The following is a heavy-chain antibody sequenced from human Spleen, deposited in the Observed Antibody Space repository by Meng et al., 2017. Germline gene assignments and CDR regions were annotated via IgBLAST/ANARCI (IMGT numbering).Heavy chain of an antibody. D-gene: IGHD3-22*01. CDR1: GYPFTGYY. V-gene: IGHV1-2*06. Sequence: ASVKVSCKASGYPFTGYYMHWVRQAPGQGLEWVGRINPNSGDTNYAQKFQGRVTMTRDTSISTAYMEVSRLKSDDTALYYCARDMYYDSSGYLPTTQDYWGQGTLVTVSS. J-gene: IGHJ4*02. CDR3: ARDMYYDSSGYLPTTQDY. CDR2: INPNSGDT.